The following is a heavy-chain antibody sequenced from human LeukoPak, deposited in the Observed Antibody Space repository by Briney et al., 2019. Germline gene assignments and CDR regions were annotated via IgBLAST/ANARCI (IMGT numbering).Heavy chain of an antibody. CDR1: GFTFSTYS. D-gene: IGHD6-13*01. CDR3: AKGEGYSGSWYGGGNWFDP. CDR2: ISSGGRYI. J-gene: IGHJ5*02. Sequence: GGSLRLSCAASGFTFSTYSMTWVRQAPGRGLEWVSSISSGGRYIYYADSLKGRFTISRDNAKNSLYLQMNSLRAEDTAVYYCAKGEGYSGSWYGGGNWFDPWGQGTLVTVSS. V-gene: IGHV3-21*04.